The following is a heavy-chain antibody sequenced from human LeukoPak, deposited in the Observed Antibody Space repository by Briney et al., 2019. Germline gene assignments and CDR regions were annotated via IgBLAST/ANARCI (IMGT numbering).Heavy chain of an antibody. Sequence: GGSLRLSCAASGFTFSSYAMSWVRQAPGKGLEWVSAISGSGGSTYYADSVKGRFAISRDNSKNTLYLQMNSLRAEDTAVYYCAKGITIFGGNDYWGQGTLVTVSS. D-gene: IGHD3-3*01. CDR1: GFTFSSYA. V-gene: IGHV3-23*01. CDR3: AKGITIFGGNDY. CDR2: ISGSGGST. J-gene: IGHJ4*02.